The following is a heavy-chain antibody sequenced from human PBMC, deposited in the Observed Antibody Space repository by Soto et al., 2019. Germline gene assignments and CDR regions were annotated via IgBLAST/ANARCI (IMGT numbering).Heavy chain of an antibody. CDR3: ARDKYSSSYYFDS. CDR2: IGSSGSTI. Sequence: GGSLRLSCAASGFTSSSFEMNWVRQAPGKGLEWVSKIGSSGSTIWYADSVKGRFTISRDNAKHSLYLQMNSLRGEDTAVYYWARDKYSSSYYFDSWGQGTMVTV. CDR1: GFTSSSFE. J-gene: IGHJ4*02. V-gene: IGHV3-48*03. D-gene: IGHD6-6*01.